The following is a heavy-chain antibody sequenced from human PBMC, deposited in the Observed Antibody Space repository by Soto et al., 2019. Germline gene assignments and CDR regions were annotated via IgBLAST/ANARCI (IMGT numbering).Heavy chain of an antibody. V-gene: IGHV1-18*01. D-gene: IGHD3-10*01. Sequence: QVQLVQSGTEVKKPGASVKVSCTSSGYTFDKYGVSWVRQAPGEGLEWMGWISNDNGNIKYAQKFQGRVTMTTDTPARTPYMEVRSTSTAYMELRSLRSDDTAIYYCARIAMVRGVLGPQRGSSRLDYYYAMDVWGQGTTVIVSS. J-gene: IGHJ6*02. CDR2: ISNDNGNI. CDR1: GYTFDKYG. CDR3: ARIAMVRGVLGPQRGSSRLDYYYAMDV.